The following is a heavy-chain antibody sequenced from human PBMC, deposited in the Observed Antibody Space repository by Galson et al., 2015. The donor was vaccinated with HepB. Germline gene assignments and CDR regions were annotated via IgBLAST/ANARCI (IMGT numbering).Heavy chain of an antibody. CDR3: ARVPVDYSEAWYFDL. V-gene: IGHV1-18*01. D-gene: IGHD4-11*01. CDR2: INGYNGNT. CDR1: GYTFTSFG. Sequence: SVKVSCKASGYTFTSFGISWVRQAPGQGLEWMGWINGYNGNTDYAQKFQGRITMTTETSTSTAYMELKSLRSDDTAIYYCARVPVDYSEAWYFDLWGRGTPVTVSS. J-gene: IGHJ2*01.